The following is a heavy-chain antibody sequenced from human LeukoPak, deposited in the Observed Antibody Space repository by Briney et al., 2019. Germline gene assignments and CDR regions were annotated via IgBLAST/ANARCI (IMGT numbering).Heavy chain of an antibody. CDR1: GFTFSSYA. D-gene: IGHD1-26*01. J-gene: IGHJ6*02. V-gene: IGHV3-23*01. Sequence: GGSLRLSCAASGFTFSSYAMSWVRQAPGKGLEWVSAISGSGGSTYYADSVKGRFTISRDNSKNTLYLQMNSLRAEDTAVYYCAELSYYYYYGMDVWGQGTTVTVSS. CDR3: AELSYYYYYGMDV. CDR2: ISGSGGST.